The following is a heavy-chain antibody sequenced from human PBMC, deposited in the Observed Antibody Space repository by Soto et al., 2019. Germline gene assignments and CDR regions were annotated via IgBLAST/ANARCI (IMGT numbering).Heavy chain of an antibody. V-gene: IGHV4-34*01. CDR3: ARGRDFWSGYYYYYGMDV. J-gene: IGHJ6*02. D-gene: IGHD3-3*01. CDR2: INHSGST. Sequence: PSETLSLTCAVYGGSFSGYYWSWIRRPPGKGLEWIGEINHSGSTNYNPSLKSRVTISVDTSKNQFSLKLSSVTAADTAVYYCARGRDFWSGYYYYYGMDVWGQGTTVTVSS. CDR1: GGSFSGYY.